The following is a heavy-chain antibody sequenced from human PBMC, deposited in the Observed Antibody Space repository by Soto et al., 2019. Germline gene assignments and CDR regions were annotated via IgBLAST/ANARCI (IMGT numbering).Heavy chain of an antibody. CDR3: ARDSGPGWLQFVGFDY. J-gene: IGHJ4*02. V-gene: IGHV4-59*01. D-gene: IGHD5-12*01. CDR2: IYYSGST. Sequence: SETLSLTCTVSGGSISSYYWSWIRQPPGKGLEWIGYIYYSGSTNYNPSLKSRVTISVDTSKNQFSLKLSSVTAADTAVYYCARDSGPGWLQFVGFDYWGQGTLVTVS. CDR1: GGSISSYY.